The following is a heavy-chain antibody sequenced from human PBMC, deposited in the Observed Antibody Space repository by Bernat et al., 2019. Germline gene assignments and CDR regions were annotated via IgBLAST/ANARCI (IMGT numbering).Heavy chain of an antibody. CDR1: AGSISSNNYF. CDR3: ARDMGGNYYGSGSRTQYNWFDP. Sequence: QLQLQESGPGLVKPSETLSLTCTVSAGSISSNNYFWGWIREPPGKGLEWIGSVYSSGSTNYNPSLKSRVTISVDTSKNQFSLKLSSVTAADTAVYYCARDMGGNYYGSGSRTQYNWFDPWGQGTLVTVSS. J-gene: IGHJ5*02. CDR2: VYSSGST. D-gene: IGHD3-10*01. V-gene: IGHV4-39*07.